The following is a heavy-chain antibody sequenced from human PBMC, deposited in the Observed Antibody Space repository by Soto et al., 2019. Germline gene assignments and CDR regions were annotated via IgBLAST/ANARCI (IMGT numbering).Heavy chain of an antibody. CDR2: IIPIFGTA. D-gene: IGHD2-8*01. Sequence: GASVKVSCKASGXTFSSYAISWGRQAPGQGLEWMGGIIPIFGTANYAQKFQGRVTITADESTSTAYMELSSLRSEDTAVYYCARVGIDCTNGVCYTGGTNWFDPWGQGTLVTVSS. CDR3: ARVGIDCTNGVCYTGGTNWFDP. CDR1: GXTFSSYA. V-gene: IGHV1-69*13. J-gene: IGHJ5*02.